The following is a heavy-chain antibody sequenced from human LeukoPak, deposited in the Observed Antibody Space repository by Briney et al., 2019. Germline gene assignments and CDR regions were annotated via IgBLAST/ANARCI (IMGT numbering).Heavy chain of an antibody. D-gene: IGHD3-10*01. CDR3: ARDSRVTNGDY. J-gene: IGHJ4*02. CDR1: GYTFTVYY. V-gene: IGHV1-2*02. CDR2: VNPNNGDT. Sequence: ASVKVSCKASGYTFTVYYMHWVRQAPGQGLEWVGLVNPNNGDTKYAQKFQGRVTMTRDTSVSTAYMELSRLRSDDTAVYYCARDSRVTNGDYWGQGTLVTVSS.